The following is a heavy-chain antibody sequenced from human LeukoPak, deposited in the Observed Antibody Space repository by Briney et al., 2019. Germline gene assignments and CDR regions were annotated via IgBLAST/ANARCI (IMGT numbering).Heavy chain of an antibody. Sequence: PGGSLRLSCAASGFTFSSYAMSWVRHARGKGLEGVSALSGSGGSTYYAEFVKRRFTISRDNSKNTLYLQMNTLRAEDTAVYYCPKESLTPGIPYGYFDLWGRGTLVTVSS. CDR1: GFTFSSYA. V-gene: IGHV3-23*01. CDR3: PKESLTPGIPYGYFDL. D-gene: IGHD3-10*01. CDR2: LSGSGGST. J-gene: IGHJ2*01.